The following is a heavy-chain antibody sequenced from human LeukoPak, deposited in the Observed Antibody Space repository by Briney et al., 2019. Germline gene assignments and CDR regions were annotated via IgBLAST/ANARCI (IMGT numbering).Heavy chain of an antibody. Sequence: PGGSLRLSCAVSGITLSNYGMSWVRQAPGKGLEWVSGISGSGGNTYYADSVKGRFTISRDNSKNTLYLQMNSLRAEDKAVYFCAERGVVIRVILVGFHKEAYYFDFWGQGALVTVSS. D-gene: IGHD3-22*01. V-gene: IGHV3-23*01. CDR1: GITLSNYG. CDR2: ISGSGGNT. CDR3: AERGVVIRVILVGFHKEAYYFDF. J-gene: IGHJ4*02.